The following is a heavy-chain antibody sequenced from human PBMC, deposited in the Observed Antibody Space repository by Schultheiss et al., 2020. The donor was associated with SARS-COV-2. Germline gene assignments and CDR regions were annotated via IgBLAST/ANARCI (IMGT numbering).Heavy chain of an antibody. Sequence: GGSLRLSCAASGFTFSSYWMSWVRQAPGKGLEWVSYISSSSSYTNYADSVRGRFTISRDQAKNSLYLQMNSLKTEDTAVYYCTTDLWFRELFLHPRYWGQGTLVTVSS. CDR2: ISSSSSYT. CDR3: TTDLWFRELFLHPRY. D-gene: IGHD3-10*01. CDR1: GFTFSSYW. J-gene: IGHJ4*02. V-gene: IGHV3-11*05.